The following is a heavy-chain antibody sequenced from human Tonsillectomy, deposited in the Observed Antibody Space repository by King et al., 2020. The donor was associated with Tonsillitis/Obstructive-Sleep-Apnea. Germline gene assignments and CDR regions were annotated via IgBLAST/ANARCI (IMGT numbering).Heavy chain of an antibody. D-gene: IGHD3-3*01. CDR1: GGSISSYY. CDR3: ASYYDFWSGYPY. J-gene: IGHJ4*02. Sequence: QLQESGPGLVKPSETLSLTCTVSGGSISSYYWSWIRQPPGKGREWMGYIYYSGSTNYNPALKSRVTISVDPSKNQFSLKLSSVTAADTAVYYCASYYDFWSGYPYWGQGTLVTVSS. V-gene: IGHV4-59*01. CDR2: IYYSGST.